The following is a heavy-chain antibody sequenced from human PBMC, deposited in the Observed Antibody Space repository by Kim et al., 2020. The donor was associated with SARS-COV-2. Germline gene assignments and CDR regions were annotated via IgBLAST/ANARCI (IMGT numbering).Heavy chain of an antibody. D-gene: IGHD3-3*01. CDR2: ISGYNGDV. CDR3: AREAALPDAFWRGHVRYGMDV. J-gene: IGHJ6*02. CDR1: GYTFASYV. Sequence: ASVKVSCKAYGYTFASYVVSWVRQAPGQGLEWVGWISGYNGDVEFAQKFLGRVTMTTERSTNTAYMELRSLTSDDTAVYYCAREAALPDAFWRGHVRYGMDVWGQGTTVTVSS. V-gene: IGHV1-18*01.